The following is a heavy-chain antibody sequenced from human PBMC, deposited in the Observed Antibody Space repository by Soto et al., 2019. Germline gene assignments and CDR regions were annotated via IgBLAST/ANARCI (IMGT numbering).Heavy chain of an antibody. CDR3: ARYGSGSDLMTDYGLDV. CDR2: ISSDSSYT. J-gene: IGHJ6*02. D-gene: IGHD3-10*01. V-gene: IGHV3-11*06. Sequence: GGSLRLSCAASGFSFSDYYMSWIRQAPGKGLEWVSYISSDSSYTNYADSVTGRFTISIDNAKKSPHLQMNSLRAEDTAVYYCARYGSGSDLMTDYGLDVWGQGTTVTVSS. CDR1: GFSFSDYY.